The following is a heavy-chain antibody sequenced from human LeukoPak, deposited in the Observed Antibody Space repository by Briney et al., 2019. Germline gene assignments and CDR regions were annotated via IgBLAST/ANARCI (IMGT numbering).Heavy chain of an antibody. CDR3: TTAHPTVTTVDY. CDR1: GFTLSNAW. Sequence: PGGSLRLSCAASGFTLSNAWMSWVRQAPGKGLEWVGRIKSKTDGGTTDYAAPVKGRFTISRDDSKNMLYLQMNSLKTEDTAVYYCTTAHPTVTTVDYWGQGTLVTVSS. D-gene: IGHD4-17*01. CDR2: IKSKTDGGTT. J-gene: IGHJ4*02. V-gene: IGHV3-15*01.